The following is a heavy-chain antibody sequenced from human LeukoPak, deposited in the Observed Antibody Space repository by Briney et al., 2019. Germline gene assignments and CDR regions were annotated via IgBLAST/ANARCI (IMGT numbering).Heavy chain of an antibody. CDR1: GGSISTYY. CDR2: IYYSGST. J-gene: IGHJ3*02. V-gene: IGHV4-59*01. D-gene: IGHD6-19*01. CDR3: ARGLLIAVTGYSTFDI. Sequence: SETLSLTCTVSGGSISTYYWSWIRQPPGKGLEWIGYIYYSGSTNYNPSLKSRVTISVDPSENQFSLKLSSVTAADTAVYYYARGLLIAVTGYSTFDIWGQGTMVTVSS.